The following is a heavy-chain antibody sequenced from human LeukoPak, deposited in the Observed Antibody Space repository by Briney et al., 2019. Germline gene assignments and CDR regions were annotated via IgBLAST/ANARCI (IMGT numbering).Heavy chain of an antibody. CDR3: ATLGPVEKGPTMGMDYYYGMDV. CDR1: GFTFDDYA. J-gene: IGHJ6*02. V-gene: IGHV3-9*01. CDR2: ISWNSGSI. D-gene: IGHD6-19*01. Sequence: GGSLRLSCAASGFTFDDYAMHWVRQAPGKGLEWVSGISWNSGSIGYADSVKGRFTISRDNAKNSLYLQMNSLRAEDTASYYCATLGPVEKGPTMGMDYYYGMDVWGQGTTVTVSS.